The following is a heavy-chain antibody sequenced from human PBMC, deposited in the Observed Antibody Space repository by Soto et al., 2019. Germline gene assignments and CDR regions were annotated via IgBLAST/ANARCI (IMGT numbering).Heavy chain of an antibody. CDR1: GGSFSGYY. V-gene: IGHV4-34*01. CDR3: ARESHDILTGPPWVWYFDL. D-gene: IGHD3-9*01. CDR2: INDRGSI. Sequence: QVQLQQWGAGPLRPLETLSLTCGVSGGSFSGYYWAWIRQSPGKGLEWFGEINDRGSINYNPSLKSRVSILFDTSKNHYSLNLRSVTAADTAVYYCARESHDILTGPPWVWYFDLWGRGTLVTVSS. J-gene: IGHJ2*01.